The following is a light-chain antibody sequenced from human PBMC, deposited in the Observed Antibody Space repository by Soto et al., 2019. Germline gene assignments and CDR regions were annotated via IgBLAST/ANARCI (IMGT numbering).Light chain of an antibody. CDR3: QSYDISLSGYV. CDR2: VNS. V-gene: IGLV1-40*01. Sequence: QSALTQPPSASGSPGQRVIISCSGSSSNIGSHTVHWYQQLPGTAPKLLIYVNSRRPSGVPDRFSGSKSGTSASLAITGLQAEDEADYYCQSYDISLSGYVFGTGTKLTVL. J-gene: IGLJ1*01. CDR1: SSNIGSHT.